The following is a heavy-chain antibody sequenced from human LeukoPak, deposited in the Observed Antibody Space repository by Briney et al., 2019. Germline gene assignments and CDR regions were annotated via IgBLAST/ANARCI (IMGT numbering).Heavy chain of an antibody. V-gene: IGHV4-39*07. CDR1: GGSISSSSYY. D-gene: IGHD3-22*01. Sequence: PSETLSLTCTVSGGSISSSSYYWGWIRQPPGKGLEWIGSIYYSGSTYYNPSLKSRVTISVDTSKNQFSLKLSSVTAADTAVYYCARGRKWLAAPRYYFDYWGQGTLVTVSS. CDR3: ARGRKWLAAPRYYFDY. CDR2: IYYSGST. J-gene: IGHJ4*02.